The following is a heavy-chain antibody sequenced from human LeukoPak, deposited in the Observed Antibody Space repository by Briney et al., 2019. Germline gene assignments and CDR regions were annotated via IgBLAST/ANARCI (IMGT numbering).Heavy chain of an antibody. CDR1: GYTLTELS. CDR3: ATPPTYYYDSSGYYLAV. Sequence: AXVKVSCKVSGYTLTELSMHWVRQAPGKGLEWMGGFDPEDGETIYAQKFQGRVTMTEDTSTDTAYMELSSLRSEDTAVYYCATPPTYYYDSSGYYLAVWGQGTLVTVSS. V-gene: IGHV1-24*01. J-gene: IGHJ4*02. CDR2: FDPEDGET. D-gene: IGHD3-22*01.